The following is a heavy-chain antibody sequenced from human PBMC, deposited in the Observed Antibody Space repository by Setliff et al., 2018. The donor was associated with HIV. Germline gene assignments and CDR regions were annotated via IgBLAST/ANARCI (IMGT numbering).Heavy chain of an antibody. CDR3: AKGGYGGAYYVAGY. J-gene: IGHJ4*02. V-gene: IGHV3-23*01. D-gene: IGHD5-18*01. CDR1: GFTFSSYG. Sequence: HPGGSLRLSCAAFGFTFSSYGMSWVRQAPGKGLEWVSTISGRDGRTYYADSVKGRFTISRDSSKNTLYLQMNSLRAEDTAVYYCAKGGYGGAYYVAGYWGQGTKVTVSS. CDR2: ISGRDGRT.